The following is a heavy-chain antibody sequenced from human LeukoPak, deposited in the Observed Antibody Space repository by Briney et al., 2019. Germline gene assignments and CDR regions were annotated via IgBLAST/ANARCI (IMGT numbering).Heavy chain of an antibody. CDR3: AKGDVVTAIFPLDY. V-gene: IGHV3-23*01. J-gene: IGHJ4*02. D-gene: IGHD5-12*01. Sequence: GGSLRLSCAASGFTFSSYAMSWVRQAPGKGLEWVSGISGSGGTTYYADSVQGRFTISRGNSKKTLFLQMSSLRVEDTAVYYCAKGDVVTAIFPLDYWGQGTLVIVSS. CDR2: ISGSGGTT. CDR1: GFTFSSYA.